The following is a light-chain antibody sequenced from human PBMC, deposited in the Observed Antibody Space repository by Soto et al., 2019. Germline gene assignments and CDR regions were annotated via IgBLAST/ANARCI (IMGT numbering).Light chain of an antibody. J-gene: IGKJ3*01. CDR3: QQSGVT. Sequence: DIQMTQSPSTLSASVGDRVTITCRASQSISSWLAWYQQKPGKAPKLLIYDASSLESVVPSRFSGSGSGTEFTLTISSLQPDDFATYYCQQSGVTFGPGTKVDIK. CDR1: QSISSW. V-gene: IGKV1-5*01. CDR2: DAS.